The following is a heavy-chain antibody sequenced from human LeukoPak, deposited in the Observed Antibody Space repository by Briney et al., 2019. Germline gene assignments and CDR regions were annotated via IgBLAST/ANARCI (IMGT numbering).Heavy chain of an antibody. J-gene: IGHJ4*02. D-gene: IGHD2-15*01. CDR2: ISYDGSNK. CDR3: ARTRDQPLLPSFDY. Sequence: PGGSLRLSCAASGFTFSSYAMHWVRQAQGKGLEWVAVISYDGSNKYYADSVKGRFTISRDNSKNTLYLQMNSLRAEDTAVYYCARTRDQPLLPSFDYWGQGTLVTVSS. CDR1: GFTFSSYA. V-gene: IGHV3-30-3*01.